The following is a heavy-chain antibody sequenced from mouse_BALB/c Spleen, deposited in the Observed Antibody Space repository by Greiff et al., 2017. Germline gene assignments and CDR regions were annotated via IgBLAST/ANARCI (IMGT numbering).Heavy chain of an antibody. Sequence: EVKVVESGGGLVKPGGSLKLSCAASGFTFSSYTMSWVRQTPEKRLEWVATISSGGSYTYYPDSVKGRFTISRDNAKNTLYLQMSSLKSEDTAMYYCTRDLDSSGYTSMDYWGQGTSVTVSS. CDR2: ISSGGSYT. CDR3: TRDLDSSGYTSMDY. J-gene: IGHJ4*01. CDR1: GFTFSSYT. V-gene: IGHV5-6-4*01. D-gene: IGHD3-2*01.